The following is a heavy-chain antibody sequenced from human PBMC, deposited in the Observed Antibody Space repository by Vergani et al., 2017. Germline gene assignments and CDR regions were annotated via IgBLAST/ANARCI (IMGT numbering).Heavy chain of an antibody. D-gene: IGHD4-23*01. V-gene: IGHV4-34*01. J-gene: IGHJ3*01. CDR1: GGSFSGFY. Sequence: QVQLQQWGAGLLKPSETLSLTCAVYGGSFSGFYWAWIRQSPGEGLQWLTSIHNRGKTYHNPSLKSRVSVSLDTSKNRFSLNLTSVTATDTAVYYCARGDYGGPKSDAFDVWGQGTVVTVSS. CDR2: IHNRGKT. CDR3: ARGDYGGPKSDAFDV.